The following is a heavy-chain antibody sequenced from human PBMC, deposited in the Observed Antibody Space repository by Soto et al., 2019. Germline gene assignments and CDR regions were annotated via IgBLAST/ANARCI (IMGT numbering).Heavy chain of an antibody. J-gene: IGHJ4*02. Sequence: SETLSLTCTVSGGSISSYYWSWIRQPPGKGLEWIGYIYYSGSTNYNPSLKSRVTISVDTSKNQFSLKLSSVTAADTAVYYCARGEGRSGSYLDYWGQGTLVTVAS. V-gene: IGHV4-59*08. D-gene: IGHD1-26*01. CDR1: GGSISSYY. CDR2: IYYSGST. CDR3: ARGEGRSGSYLDY.